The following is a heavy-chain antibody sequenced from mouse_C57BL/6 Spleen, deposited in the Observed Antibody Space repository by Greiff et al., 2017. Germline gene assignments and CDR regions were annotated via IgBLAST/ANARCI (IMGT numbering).Heavy chain of an antibody. V-gene: IGHV1-61*01. D-gene: IGHD2-1*01. CDR2: IYPSDSET. Sequence: QVQLQQPGAELVRPGSSVKLSCKASGYTFTSYWMDWVKQRPGQGLEWIGNIYPSDSETPYNQKFKDKATLTVDKSSSTAYMQLSSLTSEDSAVYYCARLCGNWGASDYWGQGTSVTVSS. J-gene: IGHJ4*01. CDR1: GYTFTSYW. CDR3: ARLCGNWGASDY.